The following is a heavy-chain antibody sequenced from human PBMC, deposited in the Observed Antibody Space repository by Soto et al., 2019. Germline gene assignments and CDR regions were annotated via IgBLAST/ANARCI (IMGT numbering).Heavy chain of an antibody. J-gene: IGHJ4*02. CDR1: GGTFSSYA. CDR3: ASSPYYYGSGSYLLDY. CDR2: IIPIFGTA. V-gene: IGHV1-69*01. Sequence: QVQLVQSGAEVKKPGSSVKVSCTASGGTFSSYAISWVRQAPGQGLEWMGGIIPIFGTANYAQKFQGRVTITADESTSTAYMELSSLRSEDTAVYYCASSPYYYGSGSYLLDYWGQGTLVTVSS. D-gene: IGHD3-10*01.